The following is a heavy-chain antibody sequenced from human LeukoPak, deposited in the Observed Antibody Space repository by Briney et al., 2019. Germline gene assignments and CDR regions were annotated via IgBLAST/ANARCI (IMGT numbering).Heavy chain of an antibody. J-gene: IGHJ3*02. CDR3: ARARKDYGGNSNAFDI. CDR1: GYTFTGYY. V-gene: IGHV1-2*02. D-gene: IGHD4-23*01. Sequence: ASVKVSCKASGYTFTGYYMHWVRQAPGQGREWMGWINPNRGGTNYAQKFQGRVTMTRDTSISTAYMELSRLRSDDTAVYYCARARKDYGGNSNAFDIWGQGTMVTVSS. CDR2: INPNRGGT.